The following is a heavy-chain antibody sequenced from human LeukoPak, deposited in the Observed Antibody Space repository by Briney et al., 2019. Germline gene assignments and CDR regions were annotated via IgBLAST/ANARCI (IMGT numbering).Heavy chain of an antibody. J-gene: IGHJ4*02. CDR2: MNPNSGNT. CDR3: ARGRGQSGSYQYYFDY. Sequence: ASVKVSCKASGYTFTSYDINWVRQATGQGLEWMGWMNPNSGNTGYAQKFQGRVTMTRNTSISTAYMELSSLRSEDTAVYYCARGRGQSGSYQYYFDYWGQGTLVTVSS. V-gene: IGHV1-8*01. CDR1: GYTFTSYD. D-gene: IGHD3-10*01.